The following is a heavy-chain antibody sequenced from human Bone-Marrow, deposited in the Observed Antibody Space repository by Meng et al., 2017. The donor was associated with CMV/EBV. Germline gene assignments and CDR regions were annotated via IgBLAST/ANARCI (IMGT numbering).Heavy chain of an antibody. CDR2: VSWNGSRT. V-gene: IGHV3-19*01. CDR1: GFTFSNSD. J-gene: IGHJ4*02. D-gene: IGHD3-10*01. Sequence: ETLSLTCAASGFTFSNSDMNWVRQAPGKGLEWVSGVSWNGSRTHYADSVKGRFIISRDNSRNFLYQQMNSLRPEDMAVYYCARVPFMVRGTFDYWGQGTLVTVSS. CDR3: ARVPFMVRGTFDY.